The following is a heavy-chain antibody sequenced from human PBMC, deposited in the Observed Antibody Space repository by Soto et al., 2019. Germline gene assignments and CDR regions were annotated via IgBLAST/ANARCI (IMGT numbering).Heavy chain of an antibody. V-gene: IGHV4-34*01. D-gene: IGHD4-17*01. CDR1: GGSFSGYY. CDR2: INHSGST. J-gene: IGHJ5*02. Sequence: QVQLQQWGAGLLKPSETLSLTCAVYGGSFSGYYWSWIRQPPGKGLEWLGEINHSGSTNYNPSLKSRVTISVDTSKNQFSLKLSSVTAADTAVYYCARGFSLRTTVTTSWFDPWGQGTLVTVSS. CDR3: ARGFSLRTTVTTSWFDP.